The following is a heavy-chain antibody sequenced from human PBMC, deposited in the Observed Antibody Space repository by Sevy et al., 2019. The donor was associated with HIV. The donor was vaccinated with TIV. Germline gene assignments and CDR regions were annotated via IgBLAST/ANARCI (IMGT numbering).Heavy chain of an antibody. J-gene: IGHJ6*03. V-gene: IGHV3-72*01. CDR2: IRNRANRYTT. Sequence: GGSLRLSCAASGFAFSDHYVDRVRQAPGKGLEWVGRIRNRANRYTTEYAASVEGRFTISRDDSRHSLYLQMNSLKTEDSAVYYCVRGPNCGVGGCQQISPYCLDVWGKGATVTVSS. CDR1: GFAFSDHY. D-gene: IGHD2-21*01. CDR3: VRGPNCGVGGCQQISPYCLDV.